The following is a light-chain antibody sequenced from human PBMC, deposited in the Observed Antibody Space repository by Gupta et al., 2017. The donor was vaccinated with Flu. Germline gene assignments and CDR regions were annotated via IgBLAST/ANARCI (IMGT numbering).Light chain of an antibody. J-gene: IGKJ2*01. CDR3: QQDGSSLYT. CDR2: GAS. V-gene: IGKV3-20*01. Sequence: GTLSLSAGERATRSCGASQRVSSSYLAWYQQKPGQAPRLLIYGASSRATGVPDRFSGSGSGTEFTLTISRLEPEDFAVYYCQQDGSSLYTFGQGTKLEIK. CDR1: QRVSSSY.